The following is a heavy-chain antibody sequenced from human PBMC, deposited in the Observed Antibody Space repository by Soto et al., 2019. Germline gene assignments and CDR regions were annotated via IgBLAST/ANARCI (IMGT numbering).Heavy chain of an antibody. D-gene: IGHD3-10*01. J-gene: IGHJ5*02. Sequence: SGPTLVNPTQTLTLTCTFSGFSLSTSGVGVGWIRQPPGKALEWLALIYWDDDKRYSPSLKSRLTITKDTSKNQVVLTMTNMDPVDTATYYCAHSTLSHYYGSGSYYKRWFAPWGQGTLVTVSS. CDR2: IYWDDDK. CDR3: AHSTLSHYYGSGSYYKRWFAP. V-gene: IGHV2-5*02. CDR1: GFSLSTSGVG.